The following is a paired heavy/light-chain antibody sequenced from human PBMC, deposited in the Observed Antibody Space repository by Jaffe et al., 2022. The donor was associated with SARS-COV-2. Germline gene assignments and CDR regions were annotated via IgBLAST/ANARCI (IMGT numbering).Light chain of an antibody. CDR1: QSVSSSY. V-gene: IGKV3-20*01. Sequence: EIVLTQSPGTLSLSPGERATLSCRASQSVSSSYLAWYQQKPGQAPRLLIYGASSRATGIPDRFSGSGSGTDFTLTISRLEPEDFAVYYCQQYGSSPPTWTFGQGTKVEIK. CDR2: GAS. CDR3: QQYGSSPPTWT. J-gene: IGKJ1*01.
Heavy chain of an antibody. J-gene: IGHJ3*02. Sequence: QVQLQESGPGLVKPSETLSLTCTVSGGSISSYYWSWIRQPPGKGLEWIGYIYYSGSTNYNPSLKSRVTISVDTSKNQFSLKLSSVTAADTAVYYCARAVQLGYCSSTSCYTESPPGFFDIWGQGTMVTVSS. V-gene: IGHV4-59*01. D-gene: IGHD2-2*02. CDR1: GGSISSYY. CDR2: IYYSGST. CDR3: ARAVQLGYCSSTSCYTESPPGFFDI.